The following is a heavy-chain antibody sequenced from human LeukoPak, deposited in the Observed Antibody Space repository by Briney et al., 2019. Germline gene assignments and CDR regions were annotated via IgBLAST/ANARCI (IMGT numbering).Heavy chain of an antibody. V-gene: IGHV4-59*01. CDR3: ARRCSNYFPFDY. CDR1: GGSISNYY. D-gene: IGHD4-11*01. J-gene: IGHJ4*02. CDR2: VYDSGST. Sequence: SETLSLTCTVSGGSISNYYWSWIRQPPGKGLEWIGYVYDSGSTNYNPSLKSRVTISLDMSKNQFSLKLSSVTAADTAVYYCARRCSNYFPFDYWGQGTLVTVSS.